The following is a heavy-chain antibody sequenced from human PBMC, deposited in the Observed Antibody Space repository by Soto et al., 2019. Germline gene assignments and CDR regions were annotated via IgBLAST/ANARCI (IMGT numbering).Heavy chain of an antibody. Sequence: QVQLVQSGAEVKKPGSSVKVSCKASGGTFRSYAFSWVRQAPGQGLEWMGGIIPIFGPANYAQNFQGRVTMTADKSTSTAYMELSSLRSEDTAVYYCASGRAAGTLWFDPWGQGTLVTVSS. CDR2: IIPIFGPA. V-gene: IGHV1-69*06. CDR3: ASGRAAGTLWFDP. J-gene: IGHJ5*02. CDR1: GGTFRSYA. D-gene: IGHD6-13*01.